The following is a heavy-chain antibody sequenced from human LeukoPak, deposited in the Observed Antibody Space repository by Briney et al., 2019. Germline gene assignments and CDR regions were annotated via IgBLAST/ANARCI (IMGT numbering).Heavy chain of an antibody. J-gene: IGHJ4*02. CDR2: ISGSGETI. CDR3: ARGGAGYYGSGSYDY. Sequence: GGSLRLSCAASRFTFSSYALSWVRQAPGKGLEWVSVISGSGETIYYADSVKGRFTISRDNAKNSLYLQMNSLRAEDTAVYYCARGGAGYYGSGSYDYWGQGTLVTVSS. D-gene: IGHD3-10*01. V-gene: IGHV3-23*01. CDR1: RFTFSSYA.